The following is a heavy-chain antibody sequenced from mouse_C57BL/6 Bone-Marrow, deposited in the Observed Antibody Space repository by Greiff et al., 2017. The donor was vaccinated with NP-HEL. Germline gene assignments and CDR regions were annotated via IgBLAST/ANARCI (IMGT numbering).Heavy chain of an antibody. CDR3: ARGGYYGSSYDY. V-gene: IGHV1-81*01. J-gene: IGHJ2*01. CDR1: GYTFTSYG. Sequence: VQLQESGAELARPGASVKLSCKASGYTFTSYGISWVKQRTGQGLEWIGEIYPRSGNTYYNEKFKGKATLTADKSSSTAYMELRSLTSEDSAVYFCARGGYYGSSYDYWGQGTTLTVSS. D-gene: IGHD1-1*01. CDR2: IYPRSGNT.